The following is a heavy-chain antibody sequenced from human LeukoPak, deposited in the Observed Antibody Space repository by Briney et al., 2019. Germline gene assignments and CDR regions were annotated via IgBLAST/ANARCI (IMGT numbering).Heavy chain of an antibody. CDR3: ARTGAGYYYYYMDV. CDR2: IHNSGTT. J-gene: IGHJ6*03. Sequence: SETLSLTCAVSGGPFSGYFWSWIRQSSGKGLEWIGEIHNSGTTNYNPSLNSRVTISEDTSKNQFSLKLSSVTAADTAVYYCARTGAGYYYYYMDVWGKGTTVTVSS. CDR1: GGPFSGYF. D-gene: IGHD1-26*01. V-gene: IGHV4-34*01.